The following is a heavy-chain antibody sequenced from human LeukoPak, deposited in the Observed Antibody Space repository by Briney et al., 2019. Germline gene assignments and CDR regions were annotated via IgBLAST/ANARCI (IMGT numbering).Heavy chain of an antibody. J-gene: IGHJ4*02. D-gene: IGHD6-13*01. CDR1: GYSFTSLW. Sequence: GESLKISCKGSGYSFTSLWIGWVRQTPEEGLEWMGIIYPGDSQIKYSSSFQGQVTISVDKSISTAYLQWSSLKASDTAIYYCARHVAYSTWSTFDYWGQGTPVTVSS. CDR2: IYPGDSQI. CDR3: ARHVAYSTWSTFDY. V-gene: IGHV5-51*01.